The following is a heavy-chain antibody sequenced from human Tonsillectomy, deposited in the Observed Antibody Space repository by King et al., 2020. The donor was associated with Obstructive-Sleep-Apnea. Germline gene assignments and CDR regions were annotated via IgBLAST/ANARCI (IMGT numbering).Heavy chain of an antibody. Sequence: VQLVESGAEVKKPGASVKVSCKAPGYTFTSYGISWVRQAPGQGLEWMGWISAYNGNTNYAQKLQGRVTMTTDTSTSTAYMELRSLRSDDTAVYYCARGPGMNFWSGYYTYYYYYGMDVWGQGTTVTVSS. CDR3: ARGPGMNFWSGYYTYYYYYGMDV. CDR2: ISAYNGNT. CDR1: GYTFTSYG. D-gene: IGHD3-3*01. J-gene: IGHJ6*02. V-gene: IGHV1-18*04.